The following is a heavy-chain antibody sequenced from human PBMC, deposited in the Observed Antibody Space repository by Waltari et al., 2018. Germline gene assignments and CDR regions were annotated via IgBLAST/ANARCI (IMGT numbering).Heavy chain of an antibody. CDR1: GGSFSGYY. J-gene: IGHJ4*02. D-gene: IGHD3-16*01. V-gene: IGHV4-34*04. CDR3: ARNRGLAYAF. CDR2: INHSGSN. Sequence: QVQLQQWGAGLLKPSETLSLTCAVYGGSFSGYYWSWIRQPPGKGLEWIGEINHSGSNTNIHSHQTRRTIAGDTSKNQFTLKLSSVTPADTSVYYCARNRGLAYAFWGQGTLVTVSS.